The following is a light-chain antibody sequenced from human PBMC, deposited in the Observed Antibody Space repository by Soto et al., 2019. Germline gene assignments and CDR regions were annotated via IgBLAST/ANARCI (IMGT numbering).Light chain of an antibody. V-gene: IGKV3-20*01. Sequence: EIVLTQSPGTLSLSPGERATLSCRASQTGSTNYLAWFQHKPGQAPRLLIYGASSRATGIPDRFSGSGSGTDFTLTINGLEPEDFAVYFCQQYSDSPLTFGGGTKVESK. CDR2: GAS. CDR3: QQYSDSPLT. CDR1: QTGSTNY. J-gene: IGKJ4*01.